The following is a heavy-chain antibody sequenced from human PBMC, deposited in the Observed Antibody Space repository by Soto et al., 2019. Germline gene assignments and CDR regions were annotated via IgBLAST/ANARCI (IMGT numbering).Heavy chain of an antibody. Sequence: EVQLVESGGGLVQPGGSLRLSCAASGFTFSSYDMHWVRQATGKSLEWVSFIGTAGDTYYPGSVKGRFTISRENAKNSLYLQRNSLRAGDTAVYYCARRNWVWDAFDIWGHGTMVTVSS. CDR2: IGTAGDT. J-gene: IGHJ3*02. V-gene: IGHV3-13*04. CDR3: ARRNWVWDAFDI. D-gene: IGHD7-27*01. CDR1: GFTFSSYD.